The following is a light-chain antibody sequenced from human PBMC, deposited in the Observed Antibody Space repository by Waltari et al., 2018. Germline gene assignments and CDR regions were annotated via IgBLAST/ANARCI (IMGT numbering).Light chain of an antibody. J-gene: IGKJ4*01. Sequence: EIVLTQSPANLSLSPGERATLSCRASQSVSSYLAWYQQKPGQAPRLLIYDASNRATGIPARFSGSGSGTDFTLTISSLEPEDFAVYYCQQRSNWLVTFGGGTKVEIK. CDR1: QSVSSY. CDR2: DAS. V-gene: IGKV3-11*01. CDR3: QQRSNWLVT.